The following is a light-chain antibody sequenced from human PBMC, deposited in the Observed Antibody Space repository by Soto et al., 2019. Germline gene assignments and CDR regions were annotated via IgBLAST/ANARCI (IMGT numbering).Light chain of an antibody. J-gene: IGKJ1*01. CDR3: QQYNNWRRT. CDR1: QSVSSN. CDR2: GAS. V-gene: IGKV3-15*01. Sequence: EIVTTQSPATLSPSPGERATLSCRASQSVSSNLAWYQQKPGQAPRLLIYGASTRATGIPARFSGSGSGTEFTLTISSLQSEDFAVYYCQQYNNWRRTFGQGTKVDIK.